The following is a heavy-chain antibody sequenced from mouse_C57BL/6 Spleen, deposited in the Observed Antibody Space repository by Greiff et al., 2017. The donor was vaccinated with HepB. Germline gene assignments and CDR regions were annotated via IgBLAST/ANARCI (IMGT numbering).Heavy chain of an antibody. D-gene: IGHD2-4*01. CDR1: GYSITSGYY. CDR3: ASYDYDGAMDY. V-gene: IGHV3-6*01. CDR2: ISYDGSN. Sequence: DVKLQESGPGLVKPSQSLSLTCSVTGYSITSGYYWNWIRQFPGTKLEWMGYISYDGSNNYNPSLNNRISITRDTSKNQFFLKLNSVTTEDTATYYCASYDYDGAMDYWGQGTSVTVSS. J-gene: IGHJ4*01.